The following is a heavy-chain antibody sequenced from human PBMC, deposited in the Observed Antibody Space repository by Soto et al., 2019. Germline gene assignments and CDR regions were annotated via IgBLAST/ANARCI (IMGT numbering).Heavy chain of an antibody. Sequence: ASVKVSCKVSGNSLSKLSIYWVRQAPGKGLECMGGIDRQHGELVYAKGLQGRLTMTEDTPTDTVYMELSSLRSDDTAVYYCAFGDYYDSSGYYFYDWGQGTVVTVS. J-gene: IGHJ4*02. V-gene: IGHV1-24*01. CDR3: AFGDYYDSSGYYFYD. CDR1: GNSLSKLS. D-gene: IGHD3-22*01. CDR2: IDRQHGEL.